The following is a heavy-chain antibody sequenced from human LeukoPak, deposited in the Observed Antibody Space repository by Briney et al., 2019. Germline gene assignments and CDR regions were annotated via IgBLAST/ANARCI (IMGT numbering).Heavy chain of an antibody. Sequence: GGSLRLSCAASRFTFSSYAMSWLRQAPGKGLELVSAISGSGGSTYYADSVKGRFTISRDNSKNTLYLQMNSLRAEDTAVYYCAKESFMITFGGVNLDYWGQGTLVTVSS. D-gene: IGHD3-16*01. CDR3: AKESFMITFGGVNLDY. CDR2: ISGSGGST. J-gene: IGHJ4*02. V-gene: IGHV3-23*01. CDR1: RFTFSSYA.